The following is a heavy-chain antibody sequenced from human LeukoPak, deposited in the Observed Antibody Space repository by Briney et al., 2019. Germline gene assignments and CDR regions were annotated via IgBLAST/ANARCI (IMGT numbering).Heavy chain of an antibody. D-gene: IGHD4-11*01. CDR3: AREWAYSSYFDY. Sequence: SETLSLTCTVSGGSISSYYWSWIRQPPGKGLEYIGYIYYSGSTNYNPSLKSRVTISVDASKNQLSLKLNSVTAADTAVYYCAREWAYSSYFDYWGQGTLVTVSS. CDR1: GGSISSYY. J-gene: IGHJ4*02. V-gene: IGHV4-59*01. CDR2: IYYSGST.